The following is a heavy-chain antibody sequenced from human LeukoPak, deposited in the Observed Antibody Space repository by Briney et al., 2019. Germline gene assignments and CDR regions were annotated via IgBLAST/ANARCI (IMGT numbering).Heavy chain of an antibody. Sequence: GGSLRLSCAASGFTFSSYAMHWVRQGPGKGLEWVAVISYDGSNKYYADSVKGRFTISRDNSKNTLYLQMNSLRAEDTAVYYCAREFPNRGGYCSGGSCYWGGAFDIWGQGTMVTVSS. D-gene: IGHD2-15*01. CDR2: ISYDGSNK. V-gene: IGHV3-30-3*01. CDR1: GFTFSSYA. J-gene: IGHJ3*02. CDR3: AREFPNRGGYCSGGSCYWGGAFDI.